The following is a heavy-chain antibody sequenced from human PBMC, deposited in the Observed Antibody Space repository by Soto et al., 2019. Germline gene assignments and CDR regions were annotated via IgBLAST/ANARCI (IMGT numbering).Heavy chain of an antibody. CDR3: AITGPNDYGDYSIYYFDY. J-gene: IGHJ4*02. V-gene: IGHV1-8*01. CDR2: MNPNSGNT. Sequence: ASVKVSCKASGYTFTSYDINWVRQATGQGLEWMGWMNPNSGNTGYAQKFQGRVTMTRNTSISTAYMELSSLRSEDTAVYYCAITGPNDYGDYSIYYFDYWGQGTLVTVSS. CDR1: GYTFTSYD. D-gene: IGHD4-17*01.